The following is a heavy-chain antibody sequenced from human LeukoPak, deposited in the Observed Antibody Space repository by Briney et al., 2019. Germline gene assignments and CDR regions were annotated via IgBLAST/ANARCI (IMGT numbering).Heavy chain of an antibody. D-gene: IGHD3-10*01. V-gene: IGHV4-59*01. CDR1: GGSISSYY. CDR3: AKHPMVRGVPHLEY. CDR2: IYYSGST. J-gene: IGHJ4*02. Sequence: PSETLSLTCTVSGGSISSYYWSWIRQPPGKGLEWIGYIYYSGSTNYNPSLKSRVTISVDTSKNQFSLKLSSVTAADTAVYYCAKHPMVRGVPHLEYWGQGTLVTVSS.